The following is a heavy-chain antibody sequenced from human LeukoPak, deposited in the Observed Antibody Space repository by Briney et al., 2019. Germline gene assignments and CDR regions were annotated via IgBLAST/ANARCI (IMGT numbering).Heavy chain of an antibody. Sequence: GGSLRLSCAASGFTFSSYAMSWVRQAPGKGLEWVGFIRSKAYGGTTEYAASVKGRFTISRDDSKSIAYLQMNSLKTEDTAVYYCTRVLVAAARPRWFDPWGQGTLVTVSS. CDR1: GFTFSSYA. J-gene: IGHJ5*02. CDR3: TRVLVAAARPRWFDP. V-gene: IGHV3-49*04. D-gene: IGHD6-6*01. CDR2: IRSKAYGGTT.